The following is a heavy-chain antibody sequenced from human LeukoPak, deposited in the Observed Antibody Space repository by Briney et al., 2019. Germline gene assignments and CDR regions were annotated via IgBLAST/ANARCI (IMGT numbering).Heavy chain of an antibody. D-gene: IGHD6-19*01. V-gene: IGHV4-39*01. Sequence: SETLSLTCTVSGGSISSSSYYWGWIRQPPGKGLEWIGSIYYSGSTYYNPSLKSRVTISVDTSKNQFSLKLSSVTAADTAVYYCARHTTRKQWRSLIDYYYYYYYMDVWGKGTTVTISS. CDR1: GGSISSSSYY. CDR2: IYYSGST. J-gene: IGHJ6*03. CDR3: ARHTTRKQWRSLIDYYYYYYYMDV.